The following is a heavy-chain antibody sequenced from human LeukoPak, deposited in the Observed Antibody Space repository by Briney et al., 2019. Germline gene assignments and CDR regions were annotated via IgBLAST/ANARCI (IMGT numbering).Heavy chain of an antibody. D-gene: IGHD3/OR15-3a*01. Sequence: PGGSLRLSCAASGFTFSSYAMHWVRQAPGKGLEWVAVISYDGSNKYYADSVKGRFTISRDNSKNTLYLQMNSLRAEDTAVYYCAVVDTNWFDPWGQGTLVTVSS. V-gene: IGHV3-30-3*01. CDR3: AVVDTNWFDP. CDR2: ISYDGSNK. J-gene: IGHJ5*02. CDR1: GFTFSSYA.